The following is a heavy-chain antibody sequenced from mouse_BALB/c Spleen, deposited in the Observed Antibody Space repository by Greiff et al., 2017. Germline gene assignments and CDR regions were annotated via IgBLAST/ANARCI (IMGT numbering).Heavy chain of an antibody. D-gene: IGHD1-2*01. Sequence: EVQLVESGGGLVQPGGSLKLSCAASGFTFSSYGMSWVRQTPDKRLELVATINSNGGSTYYPDSVKGRFTISRDNAKNTLYLQMSSLKSEDTAMYYCAREPFITTATYWYFDVWGAGTTVTVSS. V-gene: IGHV5-6-3*01. J-gene: IGHJ1*01. CDR2: INSNGGST. CDR3: AREPFITTATYWYFDV. CDR1: GFTFSSYG.